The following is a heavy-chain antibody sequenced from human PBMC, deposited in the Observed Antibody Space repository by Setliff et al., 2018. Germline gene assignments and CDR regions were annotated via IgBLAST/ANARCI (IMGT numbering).Heavy chain of an antibody. CDR3: ARSSGPRVVLAADFDY. Sequence: ASVKVSCKTLGKSFTKYDFHWVRQATGQGLEWMGWMHPNSGNTNYAQKFQDRVTMTTDTSTATVYMELKNLRSDDTAVYCCARSSGPRVVLAADFDYWGQGTLVTVSS. D-gene: IGHD5-12*01. V-gene: IGHV1-8*01. J-gene: IGHJ4*02. CDR2: MHPNSGNT. CDR1: GKSFTKYD.